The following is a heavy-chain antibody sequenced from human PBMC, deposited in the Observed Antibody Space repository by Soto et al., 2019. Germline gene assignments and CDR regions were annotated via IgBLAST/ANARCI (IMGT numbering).Heavy chain of an antibody. J-gene: IGHJ6*02. Sequence: SVKVSCKASGGTFSSYAISWVRQAPGQGLEWMGGIIPIFGTANYAQKFQGRVTITADESTSTAYMELSSLRSEDTAVYYCARASIVGGNSGYYYYGMDVWGQGTTVTVSS. CDR1: GGTFSSYA. D-gene: IGHD2-21*02. V-gene: IGHV1-69*13. CDR2: IIPIFGTA. CDR3: ARASIVGGNSGYYYYGMDV.